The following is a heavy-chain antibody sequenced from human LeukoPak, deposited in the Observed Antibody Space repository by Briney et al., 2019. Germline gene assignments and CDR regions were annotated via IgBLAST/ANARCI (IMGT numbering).Heavy chain of an antibody. CDR3: ARWTRDAFDI. CDR1: GGSISSGSYY. D-gene: IGHD3/OR15-3a*01. Sequence: TLSLTCTVSGGSISSGSYYWSWIRQPAGKGLEWIGRIYTSGSTNYNPSLKSRVTISVDTSKNQFSLKLSSVTAADTAVYYCARWTRDAFDIWGQGTMVTVSS. CDR2: IYTSGST. V-gene: IGHV4-61*02. J-gene: IGHJ3*02.